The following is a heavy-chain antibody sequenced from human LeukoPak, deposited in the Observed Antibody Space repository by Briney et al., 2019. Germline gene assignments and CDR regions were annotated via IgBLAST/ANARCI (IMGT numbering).Heavy chain of an antibody. D-gene: IGHD3-22*01. CDR2: IYTSGST. CDR3: ARDRNYYDSSGYYTDAFDI. Sequence: PSQTLSLTCTVSGGSISIGSYYCSWIRQPAGKGLEWIGLIYTSGSTNYNPSLKRRVTISVDTSKNQFSLKLSSVTAADTAVYYCARDRNYYDSSGYYTDAFDIWGQGTTVTVSS. J-gene: IGHJ3*02. CDR1: GGSISIGSYY. V-gene: IGHV4-61*02.